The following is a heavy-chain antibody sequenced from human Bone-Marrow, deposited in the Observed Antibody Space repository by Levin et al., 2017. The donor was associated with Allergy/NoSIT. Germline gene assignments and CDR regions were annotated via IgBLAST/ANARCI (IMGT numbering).Heavy chain of an antibody. J-gene: IGHJ6*03. CDR2: VYYSGST. D-gene: IGHD2-21*01. CDR1: GDSMSYYY. Sequence: RASETLSLTCDVSGDSMSYYYWSWIRQPPGKGLEWIGYVYYSGSTNYSPSLKSRVTISVDTSKNQFSLKMNSVTAADTAVYYCARVRDVTYYYYYMDVWGKGTTVTVSS. V-gene: IGHV4-59*01. CDR3: ARVRDVTYYYYYMDV.